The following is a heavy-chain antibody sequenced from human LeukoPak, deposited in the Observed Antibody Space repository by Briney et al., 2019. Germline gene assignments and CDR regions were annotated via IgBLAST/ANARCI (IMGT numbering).Heavy chain of an antibody. V-gene: IGHV3-23*01. Sequence: GGSLRLSCAASGFTFSSYAMNWVRQAPGKGLEWVSAISGSGGSTYYADSVKGRITISRDNSKNTLHLQMNSLRTEDTAVYYCARVKGGIAAAGNYFDYWGQGTLVTVSS. D-gene: IGHD6-13*01. J-gene: IGHJ4*02. CDR2: ISGSGGST. CDR3: ARVKGGIAAAGNYFDY. CDR1: GFTFSSYA.